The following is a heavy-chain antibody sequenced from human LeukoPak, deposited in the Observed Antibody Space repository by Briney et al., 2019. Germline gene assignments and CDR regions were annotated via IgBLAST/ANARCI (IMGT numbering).Heavy chain of an antibody. CDR3: ALGGSWFDP. CDR1: GFTVSGDY. V-gene: IGHV3-53*01. J-gene: IGHJ5*02. CDR2: IYADFDNT. D-gene: IGHD3-10*01. Sequence: GGSLRLSCAVSGFTVSGDYMSWLRQAPGRGLEWVSVIYADFDNTDYADSVRGRFTISRDNAKNTLYLQMNSLRAEDTAVYYCALGGSWFDPWGQGTLVTVSS.